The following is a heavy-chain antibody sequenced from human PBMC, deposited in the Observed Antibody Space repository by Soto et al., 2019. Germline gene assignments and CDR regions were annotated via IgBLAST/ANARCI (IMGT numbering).Heavy chain of an antibody. Sequence: EVQLVESGGGFVQPGGSLRLSCGTSGFIFSAHWMAWVRQAPGKGLEWVANINQDGSETNFVDSVKGRFTISRDNARNSVYLQMNRLRAEDTAVYYCARALVNGGDYWGQGTLVTVSS. CDR3: ARALVNGGDY. CDR1: GFIFSAHW. CDR2: INQDGSET. D-gene: IGHD2-8*02. J-gene: IGHJ4*02. V-gene: IGHV3-7*01.